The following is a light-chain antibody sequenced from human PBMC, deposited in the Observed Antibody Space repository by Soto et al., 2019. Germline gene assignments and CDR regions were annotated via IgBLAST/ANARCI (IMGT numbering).Light chain of an antibody. J-gene: IGKJ5*01. V-gene: IGKV1-39*01. Sequence: DIQMTQSPSTLSASVGDTVTVTCRASQSVSGWLAWYQQKPGKAPSLLIYAASSLQSGVPSRFSGSGSGTDFTLTISSLQPEDCATYYCQQSYSTPITFGQGTRLEIK. CDR3: QQSYSTPIT. CDR2: AAS. CDR1: QSVSGW.